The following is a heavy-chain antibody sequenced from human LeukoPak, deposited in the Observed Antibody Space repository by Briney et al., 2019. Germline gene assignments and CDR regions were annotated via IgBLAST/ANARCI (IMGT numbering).Heavy chain of an antibody. CDR1: GFTFSGSA. D-gene: IGHD6-6*01. J-gene: IGHJ4*02. CDR3: PRLSSSSTGGSDY. Sequence: GGSLRLSCAASGFTFSGSAMHWVRQASGKGLEWVGRIRSKANSYATAYAASVNGRFTISRDDSKNTAYLQMNSLKTEDRAVYYFPRLSSSSTGGSDYWGPGNLVTVSS. V-gene: IGHV3-73*01. CDR2: IRSKANSYAT.